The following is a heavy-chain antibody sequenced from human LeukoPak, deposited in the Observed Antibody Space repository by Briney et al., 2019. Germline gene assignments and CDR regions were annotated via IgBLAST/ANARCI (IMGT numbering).Heavy chain of an antibody. D-gene: IGHD2-21*02. CDR2: TYYRSKWYN. J-gene: IGHJ5*02. CDR3: ARGGDWNPYNWFDP. Sequence: SQTLSLTCAISGDSVSSNSAAWNWIRQSPSRGLEWLGRTYYRSKWYNDYAVSVKSRITISPDTSKNQFSLQLSSVTPEDTALYYCARGGDWNPYNWFDPWGQGTLVTVSS. V-gene: IGHV6-1*01. CDR1: GDSVSSNSAA.